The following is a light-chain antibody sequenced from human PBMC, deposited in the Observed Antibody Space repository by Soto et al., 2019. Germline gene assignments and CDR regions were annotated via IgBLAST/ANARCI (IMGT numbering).Light chain of an antibody. CDR3: QQCARSPLT. CDR2: DAS. CDR1: QSVRNNY. J-gene: IGKJ1*01. V-gene: IGKV3-20*01. Sequence: EIVLTQSPGTLSLSPGERATLSCRASQSVRNNYLAWYQQKPGQAPRLLIYDASRRATGIPDRFSGSGSGTDFTLTISRLEPEDFAVYYCQQCARSPLTFGQGTKVEIK.